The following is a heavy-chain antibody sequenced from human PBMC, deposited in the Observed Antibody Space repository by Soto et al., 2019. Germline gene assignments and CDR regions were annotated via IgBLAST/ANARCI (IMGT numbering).Heavy chain of an antibody. CDR3: ATVHSTSRSFDY. CDR2: TGLNGRTT. CDR1: GFTFSMSA. Sequence: GGSLRLPCAASGFTFSMSAMSWVRQAPGKGLEWVSTTGLNGRTTYYADSVKGRFTVSRDNSKNTLHLQMNSLRAEDTAVYYCATVHSTSRSFDYWGQGTLVTVSS. J-gene: IGHJ4*02. D-gene: IGHD2-2*01. V-gene: IGHV3-23*01.